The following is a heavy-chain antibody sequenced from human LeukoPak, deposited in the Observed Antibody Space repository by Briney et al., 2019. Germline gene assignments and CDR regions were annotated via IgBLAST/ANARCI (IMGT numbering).Heavy chain of an antibody. J-gene: IGHJ5*02. CDR2: INHSGST. Sequence: GSLRLSCAASGLILRGSWMNWVRQPPGKGLEWIGEINHSGSTNYNPSLKSRVTISVDTSKNQFSLKLSSVTAADTAVYYCARGKDSSTTWRFDPWGQGTLVTVSS. CDR3: ARGKDSSTTWRFDP. V-gene: IGHV4-34*01. D-gene: IGHD2-2*01. CDR1: GLILRGSW.